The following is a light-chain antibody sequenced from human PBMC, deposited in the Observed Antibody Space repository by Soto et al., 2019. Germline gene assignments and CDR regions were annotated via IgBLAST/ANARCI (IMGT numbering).Light chain of an antibody. Sequence: DIQMTQSPSPLSASVEDTVTITCRASQSISNCLAWYQQKPGKAPKVVIYKASTLESGVPSRFSGSGSGTEFTLTISTLQPDDFATYYCQQYLSFPLTFGGGTKVEIK. CDR3: QQYLSFPLT. V-gene: IGKV1-5*03. CDR1: QSISNC. CDR2: KAS. J-gene: IGKJ4*01.